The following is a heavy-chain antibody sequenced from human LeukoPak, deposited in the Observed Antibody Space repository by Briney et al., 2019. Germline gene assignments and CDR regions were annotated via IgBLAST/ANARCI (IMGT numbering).Heavy chain of an antibody. CDR3: ARHVAGPYYFDY. CDR1: GFTVSSNY. Sequence: PGGSLRLSCAASGFTVSSNYMSWVRQAPGKGLEWFSVIYSGGSTYYADSVKGRFTISRDNSKNTLYLQMNSLRAEDTAVYYCARHVAGPYYFDYWGQGTLVTVSS. V-gene: IGHV3-53*01. J-gene: IGHJ4*02. CDR2: IYSGGST. D-gene: IGHD6-19*01.